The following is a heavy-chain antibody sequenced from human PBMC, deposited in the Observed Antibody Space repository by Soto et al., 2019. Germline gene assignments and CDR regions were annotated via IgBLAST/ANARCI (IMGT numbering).Heavy chain of an antibody. CDR1: GYNFTSYW. D-gene: IGHD3-22*01. CDR2: IYPGDSDT. V-gene: IGHV5-51*01. Sequence: ESLKISCKGSGYNFTSYWIGWVRQMPGKGLEWMGIIYPGDSDTRYSPSFQGQVTISADKSISTAYLQWSSLKASDTAMYYCARAKYYYYSSGYYYVGAFDICGQGTMVLVSS. J-gene: IGHJ3*02. CDR3: ARAKYYYYSSGYYYVGAFDI.